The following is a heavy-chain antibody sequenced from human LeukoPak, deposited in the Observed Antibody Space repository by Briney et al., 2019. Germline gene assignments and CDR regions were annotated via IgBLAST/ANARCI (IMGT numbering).Heavy chain of an antibody. Sequence: TGGSLRLSCTASEFTVSRNYMLWVRQAPGKGLEWVSLIFSNGDTHYADSVKGRFTISRDNAKDSLDLQMNSLRADDTAVYYCARGSGYTSGHFDYWGQGTLVTVSS. V-gene: IGHV3-53*01. CDR1: EFTVSRNY. D-gene: IGHD5-12*01. CDR2: IFSNGDT. CDR3: ARGSGYTSGHFDY. J-gene: IGHJ4*02.